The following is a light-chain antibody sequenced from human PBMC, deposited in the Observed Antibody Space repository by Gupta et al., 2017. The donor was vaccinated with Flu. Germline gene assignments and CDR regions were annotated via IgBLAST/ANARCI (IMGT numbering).Light chain of an antibody. CDR1: QDISSF. Sequence: DIQLTPSPSFLSASVGDRVTITCRASQDISSFLGWYQQKPGKAPKLLTYAASTLQSGVPSRFSGSGSGTEFTLTISTLQSEDFGTYYCQQLNSPLTFGGGTKVEIK. V-gene: IGKV1-9*01. CDR2: AAS. J-gene: IGKJ4*01. CDR3: QQLNSPLT.